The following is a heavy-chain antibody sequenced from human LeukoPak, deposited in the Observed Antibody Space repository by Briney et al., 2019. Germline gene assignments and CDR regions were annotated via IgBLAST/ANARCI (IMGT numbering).Heavy chain of an antibody. CDR3: AVRDGYNFFNY. CDR1: GITLSTYA. V-gene: IGHV3-23*01. J-gene: IGHJ4*02. Sequence: GGSLRLSCADSGITLSTYAMSWVRQAPGKGLEWVSTITNSGGHTFYADSVQGRFTISRDNSKNTLFLQMNSLRAEDTAVYYCAVRDGYNFFNYWGQGTLLTVSS. D-gene: IGHD5-12*01. CDR2: ITNSGGHT.